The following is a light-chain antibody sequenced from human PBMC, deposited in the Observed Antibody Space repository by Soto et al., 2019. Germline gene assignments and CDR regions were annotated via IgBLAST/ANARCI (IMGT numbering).Light chain of an antibody. CDR2: DAS. CDR3: QQRSNWPIT. Sequence: EIVLTQSPGTLSLSPGERATRCCRASQSVSSSYLAWYQQKPGQAPRLLIYDASNRATGIPARFSGSGSGTDFTLTISSLEPEDFAVYYCQQRSNWPITFGQGTRLEIK. V-gene: IGKV3D-20*02. CDR1: QSVSSSY. J-gene: IGKJ5*01.